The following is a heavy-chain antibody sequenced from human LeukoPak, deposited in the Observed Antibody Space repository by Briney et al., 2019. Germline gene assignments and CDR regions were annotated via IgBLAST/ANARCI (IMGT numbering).Heavy chain of an antibody. J-gene: IGHJ4*02. CDR1: GGTFSSYA. V-gene: IGHV1-69*13. Sequence: GASVKVSCKASGGTFSSYAISWVRQAPGQGLEWMGGIIPIFGTANYAQKFQGRVTITADESTSTAYMELSSLRSEDTAVYYCARRLPIYDSSGYYHQTGHRPFDYWGQGTLVTVSS. CDR3: ARRLPIYDSSGYYHQTGHRPFDY. D-gene: IGHD3-22*01. CDR2: IIPIFGTA.